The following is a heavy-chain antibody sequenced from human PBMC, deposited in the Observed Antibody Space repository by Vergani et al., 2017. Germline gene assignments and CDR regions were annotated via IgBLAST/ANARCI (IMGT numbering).Heavy chain of an antibody. CDR3: ARVPYDRSGYYQSPFDY. CDR1: GGSVSSGSYY. D-gene: IGHD3-22*01. V-gene: IGHV4-61*01. Sequence: QVQLQESGPGLVKPSETLSLTCTVSGGSVSSGSYYWSWIRQPPGKGLEWIGYIYYSGSTNYNPSLKSRVNISVDTAKNQFALKLSSVTAADTAVYYCARVPYDRSGYYQSPFDYWGQGTLVTVSS. CDR2: IYYSGST. J-gene: IGHJ4*02.